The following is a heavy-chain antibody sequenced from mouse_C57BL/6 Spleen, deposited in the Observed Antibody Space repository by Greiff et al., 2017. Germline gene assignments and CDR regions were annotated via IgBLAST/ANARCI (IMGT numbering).Heavy chain of an antibody. CDR1: GYAFTNYL. J-gene: IGHJ4*01. CDR2: INPGSGGT. V-gene: IGHV1-54*01. D-gene: IGHD3-1*01. CDR3: ARSGIYSMDY. Sequence: VQLQESGAELVRPGTSVKVSCKASGYAFTNYLIEWVKQRPGQGLEWIGVINPGSGGTNYNEKFKGKATLTADKSSSTAYMQLSSLTSEDSAVYFCARSGIYSMDYWGQGTSVTVSS.